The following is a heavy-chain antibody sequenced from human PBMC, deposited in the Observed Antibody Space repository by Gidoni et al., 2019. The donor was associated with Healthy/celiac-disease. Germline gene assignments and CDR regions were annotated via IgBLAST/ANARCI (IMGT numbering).Heavy chain of an antibody. J-gene: IGHJ6*02. Sequence: QVQLVQSGAEVKKPGSSVKVSCKASGGTFSSYAISWVRQAPGQGLEWMGGIIPIFGTANYAQKCQGRVTITADESTSTAYMELSSLRSEDTAVYYCARVGRGFGPSYYYYGMDVWGQGTTVTVSS. CDR1: GGTFSSYA. CDR3: ARVGRGFGPSYYYYGMDV. V-gene: IGHV1-69*01. D-gene: IGHD3-10*01. CDR2: IIPIFGTA.